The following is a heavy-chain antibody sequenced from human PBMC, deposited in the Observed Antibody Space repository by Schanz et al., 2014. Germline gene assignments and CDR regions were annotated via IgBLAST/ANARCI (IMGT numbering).Heavy chain of an antibody. Sequence: VQLVESGGGLVQPGGSLRLSCGGSGFTFSKYWMSWVRQAPGKGLEWVAAMSYDGSIKYYGDSVKGRFTISRDNSKNTLYLHMNTLRSEDTAVYYCAKDPSHGDYDYYFDYWGQGTLXTVSS. CDR1: GFTFSKYW. V-gene: IGHV3-30*18. CDR2: MSYDGSIK. J-gene: IGHJ4*02. CDR3: AKDPSHGDYDYYFDY. D-gene: IGHD3-22*01.